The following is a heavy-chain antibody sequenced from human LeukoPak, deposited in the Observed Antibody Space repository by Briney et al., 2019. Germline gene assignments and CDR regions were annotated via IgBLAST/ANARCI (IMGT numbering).Heavy chain of an antibody. D-gene: IGHD2-15*01. CDR3: AINQAGYCGGGSCYRHEFYYMDV. CDR1: GGTFSSYA. Sequence: GASVKVSCKASGGTFSSYAISWVRQAPGQGLEWMGGIIPIFGTANYAQKFQGRVTITADESTSTAYMELSSLRSEDTAMYYCAINQAGYCGGGSCYRHEFYYMDVWGKGTSVTVSS. V-gene: IGHV1-69*13. J-gene: IGHJ6*03. CDR2: IIPIFGTA.